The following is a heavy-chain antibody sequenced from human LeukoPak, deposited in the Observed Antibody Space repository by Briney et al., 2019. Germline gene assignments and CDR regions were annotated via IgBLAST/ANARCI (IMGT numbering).Heavy chain of an antibody. Sequence: SETLSLTCAVYGGSFSGYYWSWIRQPPGKGLEWIGEINHSGSTNYNPSLKSRVTISVDTSKNQFSLKLSSVTAADTAVYYCARGGLRFGFDSWGQGTLVTVSS. CDR1: GGSFSGYY. CDR2: INHSGST. CDR3: ARGGLRFGFDS. D-gene: IGHD3-3*01. V-gene: IGHV4-34*01. J-gene: IGHJ5*01.